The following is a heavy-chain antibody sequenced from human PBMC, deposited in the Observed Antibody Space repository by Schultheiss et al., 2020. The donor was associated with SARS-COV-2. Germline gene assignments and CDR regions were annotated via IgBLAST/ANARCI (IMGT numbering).Heavy chain of an antibody. V-gene: IGHV3-13*01. Sequence: GGSLRLSCAASGFTFSSYDMHWVRQATGKGLEWVSAIGTAGDTYYPGSVKGRFTISRDNSKNTLYLQMNSLRAEDTAVYYCAKESGWDSYYYGMDVWGQGTTVTVSS. D-gene: IGHD6-19*01. J-gene: IGHJ6*02. CDR2: IGTAGDT. CDR3: AKESGWDSYYYGMDV. CDR1: GFTFSSYD.